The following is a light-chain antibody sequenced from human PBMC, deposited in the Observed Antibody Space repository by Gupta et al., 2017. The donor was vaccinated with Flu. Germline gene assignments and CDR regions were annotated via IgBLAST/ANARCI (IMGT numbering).Light chain of an antibody. V-gene: IGLV3-21*03. J-gene: IGLJ2*01. CDR3: QVWDSSRDPVV. CDR1: NIGSKT. Sequence: GKTARISCGGNNIGSKTVHWYQQNPGQAPVLVTFDDSDRPSGIPERFSGSNSGNTATLTISGVEAGDEADYYCQVWDSSRDPVVFGGGTKLTVL. CDR2: DDS.